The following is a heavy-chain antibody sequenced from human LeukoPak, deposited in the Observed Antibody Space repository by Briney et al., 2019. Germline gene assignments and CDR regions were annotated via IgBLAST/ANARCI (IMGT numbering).Heavy chain of an antibody. CDR1: GFTFSSYG. V-gene: IGHV3-30*02. D-gene: IGHD2-2*01. CDR3: EKDRSSVYCSGTSCYLY. J-gene: IGHJ4*02. Sequence: PGGSLRLSCAASGFTFSSYGMHWVRQAPGKGLEWVAFIRYDGSNKYYADSVKGRFTISRDNSKNTLYLQMNSLRAEDTAVYYCEKDRSSVYCSGTSCYLYWGQGTLVTVSS. CDR2: IRYDGSNK.